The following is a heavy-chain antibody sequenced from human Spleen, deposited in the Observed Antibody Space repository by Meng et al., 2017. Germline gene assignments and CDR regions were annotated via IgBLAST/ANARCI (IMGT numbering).Heavy chain of an antibody. CDR1: GGSFSGFY. V-gene: IGHV4-34*01. CDR2: INHSGST. Sequence: QVQLRQWGAGLLKPSEPLPLTCAVYGGSFSGFYWNWFRQPPGKGLEWIAEINHSGSTNINPSLKSRVTILADTSKNQFSLKVRSVTAADTAVYYCAREAYSTSLSSATGFDYWGQGTLVTVSS. J-gene: IGHJ4*02. CDR3: AREAYSTSLSSATGFDY. D-gene: IGHD6-13*01.